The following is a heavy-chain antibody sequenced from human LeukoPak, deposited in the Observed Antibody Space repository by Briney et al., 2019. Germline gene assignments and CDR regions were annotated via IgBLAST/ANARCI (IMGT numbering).Heavy chain of an antibody. V-gene: IGHV3-64D*06. CDR3: VRAYDLLTGYYDY. J-gene: IGHJ4*02. CDR2: ISSTGGST. CDR1: GFTFSVYA. Sequence: PGGSLRLSCSASGFTFSVYAIHWVRQAPGKGLEDVSIISSTGGSTYYAASVKGGFTISRDNSKNMVYLQMSSLRAEDTAIYYCVRAYDLLTGYYDYWGQGTLVTVSS. D-gene: IGHD3-9*01.